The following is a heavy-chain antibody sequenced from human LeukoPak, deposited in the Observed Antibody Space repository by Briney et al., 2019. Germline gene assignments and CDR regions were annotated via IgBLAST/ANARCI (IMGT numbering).Heavy chain of an antibody. V-gene: IGHV3-64D*06. Sequence: GGSLRLSCSASGFTFKNYAIHWVRQAPGKGLEYVSGISSNGRSPYYAASVHGRFAISRDNSKNMAYLQVSSLRLEDTAVYYFGERRVLAAAGDYYGMYVWGEGSTVTVS. CDR2: ISSNGRSP. J-gene: IGHJ6*02. D-gene: IGHD1-26*01. CDR3: GERRVLAAAGDYYGMYV. CDR1: GFTFKNYA.